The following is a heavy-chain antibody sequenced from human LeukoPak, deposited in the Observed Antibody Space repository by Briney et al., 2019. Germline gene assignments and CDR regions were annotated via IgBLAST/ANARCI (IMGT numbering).Heavy chain of an antibody. CDR3: AKRGVVIRVILVGFRKEAYYFDS. CDR1: GFTFSSDG. J-gene: IGHJ4*02. V-gene: IGHV3-33*06. CDR2: IWYDGSNK. Sequence: GGSLRLSCAASGFTFSSDGMHWVRQAPGKGLEWVAVIWYDGSNKYYADSVKGRFTISRDNSKNTLYLQMNSMRAEDTAVYFCAKRGVVIRVILVGFRKEAYYFDSWGQGALVTVSS. D-gene: IGHD3-22*01.